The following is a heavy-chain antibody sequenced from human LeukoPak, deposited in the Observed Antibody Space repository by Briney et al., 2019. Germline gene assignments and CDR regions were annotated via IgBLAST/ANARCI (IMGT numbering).Heavy chain of an antibody. CDR1: GFTFTSYV. J-gene: IGHJ4*02. CDR2: IFFDGTKR. Sequence: GGSLRLSCAASGFTFTSYVIHWVRQAPGKGLEWVAVIFFDGTKRYYADSVKGRFTISRDNSRNTVSLEMNSLRPEDTAIYYCARDHGCSGGACYFFDHWGQGALVTVSS. D-gene: IGHD2-15*01. V-gene: IGHV3-30*04. CDR3: ARDHGCSGGACYFFDH.